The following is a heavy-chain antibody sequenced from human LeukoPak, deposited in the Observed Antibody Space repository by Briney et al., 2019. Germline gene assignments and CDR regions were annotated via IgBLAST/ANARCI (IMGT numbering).Heavy chain of an antibody. D-gene: IGHD6-19*01. Sequence: PGGSLRLSCAASGFTFSSYVMNWVRQAPGKGVEWVSSIRGSGDSTYYADSVKGRFTISRDNSKNTLYLQISSLRAEDTAIYYCAKDGISGWSGNHFDFWGQGTLVTGSS. V-gene: IGHV3-23*01. CDR2: IRGSGDST. CDR3: AKDGISGWSGNHFDF. CDR1: GFTFSSYV. J-gene: IGHJ4*02.